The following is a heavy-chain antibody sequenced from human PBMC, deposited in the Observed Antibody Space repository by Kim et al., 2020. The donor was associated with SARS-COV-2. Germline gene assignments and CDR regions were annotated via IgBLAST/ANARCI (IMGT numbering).Heavy chain of an antibody. J-gene: IGHJ6*02. CDR3: ARGDLVVVAATRLGYYGMDV. V-gene: IGHV3-30*04. Sequence: GGSLRLSCAASGFTFSSYAMHWVRQAPGKGLEWVAVISYDGSNKYYADSVKGRFTISRDNSKNTLYLQMNSLRAEDTAVYYCARGDLVVVAATRLGYYGMDVWGQGTTVTVSS. D-gene: IGHD2-15*01. CDR2: ISYDGSNK. CDR1: GFTFSSYA.